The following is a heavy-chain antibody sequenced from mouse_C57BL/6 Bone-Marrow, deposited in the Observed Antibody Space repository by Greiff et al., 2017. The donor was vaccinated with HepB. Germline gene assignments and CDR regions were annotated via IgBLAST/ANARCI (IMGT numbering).Heavy chain of an antibody. CDR2: INPNNGGT. D-gene: IGHD2-1*01. J-gene: IGHJ4*01. CDR1: GYTFTHYN. Sequence: VQLQQSGPELVKPGASVKMSCKASGYTFTHYNMHWVKQSHGKSLEWIGYINPNNGGTSYNQKFKGKATLTVNKSSSTAYMELRSLTSEDSAVYYCARGYYDSYAMDYWGQGTSVTVSS. V-gene: IGHV1-22*01. CDR3: ARGYYDSYAMDY.